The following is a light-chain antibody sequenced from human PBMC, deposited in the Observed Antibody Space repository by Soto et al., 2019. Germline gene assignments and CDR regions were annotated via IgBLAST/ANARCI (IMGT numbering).Light chain of an antibody. Sequence: QSVLTQPASVSGSPGQWITISCTGTSSDVGGYNYVSWYQQHPGKAPKLMIYDVSNRPSGVSNRFSGSKSGNTASLTISGLQAEDEADYYCRSYTSSSTRVFGGGTKLTVL. CDR3: RSYTSSSTRV. CDR1: SSDVGGYNY. J-gene: IGLJ3*02. CDR2: DVS. V-gene: IGLV2-14*01.